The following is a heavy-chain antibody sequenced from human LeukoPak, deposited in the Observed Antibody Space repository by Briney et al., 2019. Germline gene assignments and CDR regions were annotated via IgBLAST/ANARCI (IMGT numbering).Heavy chain of an antibody. CDR2: TYYGSKWYN. J-gene: IGHJ4*02. D-gene: IGHD2-8*01. CDR1: GDSVSSNSAA. V-gene: IGHV6-1*01. Sequence: SQTLSLTCAISGDSVSSNSAAWNWIRQSPSRGLEWRGRTYYGSKWYNDYAVSVKSRITINPDTSKNQFSLQLNSVTPEDTAVYYCARSMVSKGYFDYWGQGTLVTVSS. CDR3: ARSMVSKGYFDY.